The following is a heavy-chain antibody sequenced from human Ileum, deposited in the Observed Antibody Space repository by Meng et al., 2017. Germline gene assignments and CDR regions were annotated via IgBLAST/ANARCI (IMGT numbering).Heavy chain of an antibody. V-gene: IGHV4-4*07. D-gene: IGHD6-13*01. Sequence: SETLSLTCTVSGGSISSYYWSWIRQPAGKGLEWIGRIYTSGSTNYNPSLKSRVTMSVDTSKNQFSLKLSSVTAADTAVYYCARDLSAISPGYNSSWYDWFDPWGQGTLVTVSS. CDR2: IYTSGST. CDR3: ARDLSAISPGYNSSWYDWFDP. J-gene: IGHJ5*02. CDR1: GGSISSYY.